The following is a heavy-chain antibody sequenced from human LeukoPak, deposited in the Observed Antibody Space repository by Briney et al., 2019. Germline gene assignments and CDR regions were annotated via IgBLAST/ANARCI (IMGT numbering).Heavy chain of an antibody. CDR3: AKEEDIVVVVARYFDY. V-gene: IGHV3-23*01. CDR1: GFTFSAYS. CDR2: ISGSGGST. J-gene: IGHJ4*02. Sequence: GGSLRLSCAASGFTFSAYSMNWVRQAPGKGLEWVSTISGSGGSTYYADSVKGRFTISRDNSKKTLYLQMNSLRAEDTAVYYCAKEEDIVVVVARYFDYWGQGTLVTVSS. D-gene: IGHD2-15*01.